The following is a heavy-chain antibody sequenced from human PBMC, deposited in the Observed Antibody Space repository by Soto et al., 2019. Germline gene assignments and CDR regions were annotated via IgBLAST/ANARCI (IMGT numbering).Heavy chain of an antibody. J-gene: IGHJ2*01. D-gene: IGHD2-2*01. CDR3: ARKVLGSTSRPDWWYFDL. CDR1: GFTFINYA. V-gene: IGHV3-23*01. Sequence: EVQLLESGGGLVQPGGSLRLSCVGSGFTFINYAMNWVRQTPGKGLEWVSTISGGGDRAFDADTVTGRFTISRDNSKNTVNLQMNSLRADDTAVYYCARKVLGSTSRPDWWYFDLWGRGTLVTVSS. CDR2: ISGGGDRA.